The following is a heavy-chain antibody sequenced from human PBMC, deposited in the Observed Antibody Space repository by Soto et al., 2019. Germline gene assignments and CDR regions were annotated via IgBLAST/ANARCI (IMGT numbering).Heavy chain of an antibody. V-gene: IGHV1-18*01. J-gene: IGHJ5*02. D-gene: IGHD3-3*01. CDR3: ARMDTYDFWSGYSSVRENWFDP. CDR2: ISAYNGNT. CDR1: GYTFTSYG. Sequence: ASVKVSCKASGYTFTSYGISWLRQAPGQGLEWMGWISAYNGNTNYAQKLQGRVTMTTDTSTSTAYMELRSLRSDDTAVYYCARMDTYDFWSGYSSVRENWFDPWGQGTLVTVSS.